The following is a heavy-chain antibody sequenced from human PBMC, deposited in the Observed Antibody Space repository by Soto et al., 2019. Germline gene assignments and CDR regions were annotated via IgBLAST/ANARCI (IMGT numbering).Heavy chain of an antibody. CDR2: IYYSGST. CDR1: GGSINSSSNY. Sequence: SETLSLTCTVSGGSINSSSNYWGWIRQPPGKGLDWIGSIYYSGSTYYNQSLKSRVTISVSTSKNQFSLKLSSVTAADAAVYYCESRSFRDVLIDGMDVWGQGTMVTVSS. D-gene: IGHD2-8*01. CDR3: ESRSFRDVLIDGMDV. V-gene: IGHV4-39*01. J-gene: IGHJ6*02.